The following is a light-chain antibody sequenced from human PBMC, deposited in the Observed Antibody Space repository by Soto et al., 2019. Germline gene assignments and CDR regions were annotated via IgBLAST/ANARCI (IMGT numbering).Light chain of an antibody. V-gene: IGKV3-15*01. Sequence: EIVMTQSPATLSVSPGERATLSCRASQSVSSKLAWFQQKPGQAPRLLIYFASTRATGIPARFSGSGSGTEFTLTISSLQSEDFAVYYCQQYNNWPQTFGQGTKLEIK. CDR2: FAS. CDR1: QSVSSK. J-gene: IGKJ2*01. CDR3: QQYNNWPQT.